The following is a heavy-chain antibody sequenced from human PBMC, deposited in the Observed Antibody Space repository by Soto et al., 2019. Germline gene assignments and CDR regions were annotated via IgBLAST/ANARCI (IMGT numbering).Heavy chain of an antibody. Sequence: QVQLVQSGAEVKKPGASVKVSCKASGYTFTSYYMHWVRQAPGQGLEWMGIINPSGGSTSYAQKFQGRVTMTRDTSTSTVYMELSRLRSEDTAVYYCARDTVRGYCSSTSCESMGLNYYYGMDVWGQGTTVTVSS. J-gene: IGHJ6*02. CDR1: GYTFTSYY. V-gene: IGHV1-46*01. CDR2: INPSGGST. CDR3: ARDTVRGYCSSTSCESMGLNYYYGMDV. D-gene: IGHD2-2*01.